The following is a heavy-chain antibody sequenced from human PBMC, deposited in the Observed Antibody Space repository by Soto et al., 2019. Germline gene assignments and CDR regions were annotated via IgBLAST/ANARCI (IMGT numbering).Heavy chain of an antibody. J-gene: IGHJ3*02. CDR3: ARDQAYAFDI. Sequence: GGSLRLSCAASGFTFSSYSMNWVRQAPGKGLEWVSYINSYRTSIYYADSVKGRFTISRDNVKNSLYLQMNSLRAEDTAVYYCARDQAYAFDIWGQGTMVT. CDR1: GFTFSSYS. V-gene: IGHV3-48*01. CDR2: INSYRTSI.